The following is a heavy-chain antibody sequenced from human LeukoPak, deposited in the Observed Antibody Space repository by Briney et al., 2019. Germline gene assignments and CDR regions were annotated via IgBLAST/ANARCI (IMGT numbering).Heavy chain of an antibody. Sequence: GASVKVSCKASGYIFTGYYMHWVRQAPGQGLEWMGWINPNSGGTNYAQKFQGRVTMTSDTSISSAYMELSRLRSDDTAVYFCARGGFYDGSGYSDYWGQGTLVTVSS. CDR2: INPNSGGT. CDR1: GYIFTGYY. V-gene: IGHV1-2*02. CDR3: ARGGFYDGSGYSDY. D-gene: IGHD3-22*01. J-gene: IGHJ4*02.